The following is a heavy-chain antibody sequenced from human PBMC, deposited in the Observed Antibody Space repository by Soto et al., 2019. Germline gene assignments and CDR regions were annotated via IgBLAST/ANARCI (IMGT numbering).Heavy chain of an antibody. D-gene: IGHD1-1*01. CDR3: AREGTTVDSYYYYGMDV. V-gene: IGHV4-59*01. CDR2: IYYSGST. J-gene: IGHJ6*02. Sequence: QVQLQESGPGLVKPSETLSLTCTVSGGSISSYYWSWIRQPPGKGLEWIGYIYYSGSTNYNPSLKRRVPISVDTSKNQCSLKLSSVTAADTAVYYCAREGTTVDSYYYYGMDVWGQGTTVTVSS. CDR1: GGSISSYY.